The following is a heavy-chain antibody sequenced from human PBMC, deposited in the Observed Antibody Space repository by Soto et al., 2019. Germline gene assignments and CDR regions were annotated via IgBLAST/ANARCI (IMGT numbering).Heavy chain of an antibody. CDR2: ISAYNGNT. V-gene: IGHV1-18*01. J-gene: IGHJ4*02. D-gene: IGHD2-15*01. CDR1: GYTFTSYG. CDR3: ASPEYCSDGTCYPDY. Sequence: GASVKVSCKASGYTFTSYGISWVRQAPGQGLEWMGWISAYNGNTNYAQKLQGRVTMTTDTSTSTAYMELRSLRSDDTAVFYCASPEYCSDGTCYPDYWGQGTLVPVSS.